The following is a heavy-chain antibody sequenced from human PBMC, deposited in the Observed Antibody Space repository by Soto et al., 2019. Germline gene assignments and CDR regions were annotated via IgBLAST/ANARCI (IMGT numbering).Heavy chain of an antibody. CDR1: GFTFISYG. CDR2: ISYDGSNK. Sequence: GGSLRLSCAASGFTFISYGMHWVRQAPGKGLEWVAVISYDGSNKYYADSVKGRFTISRDNSKNTLYLQMNSLRAEDTAVYYCARGYCSGGSCYSLPHDAFDIWGQGTIVTVSS. J-gene: IGHJ3*02. V-gene: IGHV3-30-3*01. CDR3: ARGYCSGGSCYSLPHDAFDI. D-gene: IGHD2-15*01.